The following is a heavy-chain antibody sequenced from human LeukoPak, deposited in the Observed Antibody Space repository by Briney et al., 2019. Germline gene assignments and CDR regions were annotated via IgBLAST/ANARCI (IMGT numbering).Heavy chain of an antibody. J-gene: IGHJ3*02. CDR2: ISANNNNT. CDR1: GYSFTTYG. CDR3: AMLEEGVAVDGQGGGAFDI. Sequence: ASVKVSCEAAGYSFTTYGISWVRQAPGQGLEWMGWISANNNNTDNVQKLQGRVTMTTDTSTSTAYMELRSLRSDDTAVYYCAMLEEGVAVDGQGGGAFDIWGQGTMVTVSS. V-gene: IGHV1-18*01. D-gene: IGHD6-19*01.